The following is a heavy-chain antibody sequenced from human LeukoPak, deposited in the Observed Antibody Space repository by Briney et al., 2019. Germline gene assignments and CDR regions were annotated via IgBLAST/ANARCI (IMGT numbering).Heavy chain of an antibody. CDR2: TSYDGNNE. J-gene: IGHJ5*02. V-gene: IGHV3-30-3*01. D-gene: IGHD6-19*01. CDR1: GFTFSRYD. Sequence: PGGALRLSCVASGFTFSRYDMHWGRQAPGKGLEWVAVTSYDGNNEIYADSVKGRFTISRDNSKNTLYLRMNSLRPEDTALYYCARAAAVTGAFRDNWFDPWGQGTLVTVSS. CDR3: ARAAAVTGAFRDNWFDP.